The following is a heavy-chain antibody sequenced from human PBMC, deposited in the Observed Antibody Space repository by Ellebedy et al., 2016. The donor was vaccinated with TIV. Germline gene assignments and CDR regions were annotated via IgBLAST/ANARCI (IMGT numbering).Heavy chain of an antibody. D-gene: IGHD3-22*01. CDR1: GGTFSSYA. Sequence: AASVKVSCKASGGTFSSYAINWVRQAPGQGLEWLGGIIPTFGTANYAQKFQGRVTITEDKSTSTAYMELSSLRSEDTAVYYCARDDNYYESSGYYSRDYGMDVWGQGTMVTVSS. J-gene: IGHJ6*02. CDR3: ARDDNYYESSGYYSRDYGMDV. V-gene: IGHV1-69*06. CDR2: IIPTFGTA.